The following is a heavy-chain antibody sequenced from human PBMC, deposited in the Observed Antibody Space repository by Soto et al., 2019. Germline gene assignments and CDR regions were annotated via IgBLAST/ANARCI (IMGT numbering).Heavy chain of an antibody. CDR2: ISGRGGNT. V-gene: IGHV3-23*01. CDR1: GFTFSSYA. CDR3: AKGETTFGGVIEFDY. D-gene: IGHD3-16*02. J-gene: IGHJ4*02. Sequence: PGGSLRLSSAASGFTFSSYAMSWVRQAPGKGLKWVSAISGRGGNTYYEDSVKGRTTNSRDNSKNLLFLQMNSLRAEDTAVYYCAKGETTFGGVIEFDYWGQGT.